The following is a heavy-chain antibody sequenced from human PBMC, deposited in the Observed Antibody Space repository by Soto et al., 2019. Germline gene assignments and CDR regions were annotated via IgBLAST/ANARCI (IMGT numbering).Heavy chain of an antibody. Sequence: KASETLSLTCTVSGGSISSYYWSWIRQPPGKGLEWIGYIYYSGSTNYTPSIKSRVTISVDTSKNQFSLKLSSVTAADTAVYYCARLYGGGDAFDIWGQGTMVTVSS. D-gene: IGHD3-16*01. CDR2: IYYSGST. CDR1: GGSISSYY. CDR3: ARLYGGGDAFDI. J-gene: IGHJ3*02. V-gene: IGHV4-59*01.